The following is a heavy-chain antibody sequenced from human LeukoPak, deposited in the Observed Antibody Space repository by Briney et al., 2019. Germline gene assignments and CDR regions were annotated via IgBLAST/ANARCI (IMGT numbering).Heavy chain of an antibody. CDR1: GGSISSGAYY. CDR2: IYYSGST. CDR3: ARTLWFGELFHGFDY. D-gene: IGHD3-10*01. Sequence: SETLSLTCTVSGGSISSGAYYWSWIRQLPGKGLEWIGYIYYSGSTYYNPSLKSRVTISVDTSKNQFSLKLSSVTAADTAVYYCARTLWFGELFHGFDYWGQGTLVTVSS. J-gene: IGHJ4*02. V-gene: IGHV4-31*03.